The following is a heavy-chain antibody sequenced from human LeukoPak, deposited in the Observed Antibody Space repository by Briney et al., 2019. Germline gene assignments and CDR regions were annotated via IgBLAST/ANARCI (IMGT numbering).Heavy chain of an antibody. CDR2: IYYSGST. V-gene: IGHV4-59*01. CDR3: ARDAFGSNAFDI. Sequence: SETLSLTCTVSGGSISSYYWSWIRQPPGKGLEWIGYIYYSGSTDYNPSLKSRVTISVDTSKNQFSLKLSSVTAADTAVYYCARDAFGSNAFDIWGQGTMVTVSS. D-gene: IGHD3-10*01. J-gene: IGHJ3*02. CDR1: GGSISSYY.